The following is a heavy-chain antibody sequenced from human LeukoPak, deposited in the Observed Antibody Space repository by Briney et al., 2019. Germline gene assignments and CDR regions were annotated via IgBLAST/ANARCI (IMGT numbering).Heavy chain of an antibody. J-gene: IGHJ5*02. V-gene: IGHV1-69*05. CDR1: GGTFSSYA. CDR3: ARGRASAAQFDP. Sequence: SAKVSCKASGGTFSSYAISWVRQAPGQGLEWMGGIIPIFGTANYAQKFQGRVTITTDESTSTAYMELSSLRSEDTAVYYCARGRASAAQFDPWGQGTLVTVSS. D-gene: IGHD6-19*01. CDR2: IIPIFGTA.